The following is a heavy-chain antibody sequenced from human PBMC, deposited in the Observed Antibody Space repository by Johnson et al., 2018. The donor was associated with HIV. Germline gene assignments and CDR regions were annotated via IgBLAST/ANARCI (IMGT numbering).Heavy chain of an antibody. V-gene: IGHV3-30*18. CDR2: ISYDGSNK. J-gene: IGHJ3*02. Sequence: QMLLVESGGGVVQPGRSLRLSCAASGFTFSSYGMHWVRQAPGKGLEWVEVISYDGSNKYYADSVKGRFTISRDNSKNTLYLQMNSLRAEDTAVYYCAKHPDAFDIWGQGTMVTVSS. CDR3: AKHPDAFDI. CDR1: GFTFSSYG.